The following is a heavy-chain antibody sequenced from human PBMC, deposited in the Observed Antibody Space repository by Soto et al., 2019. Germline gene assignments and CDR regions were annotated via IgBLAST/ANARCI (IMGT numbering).Heavy chain of an antibody. Sequence: QVQLQESGPGLVKPSQTLSLTCTVSGGSISSGGYYWSWIRQHPGKGLEWIGYIYYSGSNYYNPSLKSLVTISVDTSKNQFFLKLSFVTEAETAVYYCAREGGIVGATAADYWGQGTLVTVSS. V-gene: IGHV4-31*01. CDR1: GGSISSGGYY. CDR3: AREGGIVGATAADY. J-gene: IGHJ4*02. CDR2: IYYSGSN. D-gene: IGHD1-26*01.